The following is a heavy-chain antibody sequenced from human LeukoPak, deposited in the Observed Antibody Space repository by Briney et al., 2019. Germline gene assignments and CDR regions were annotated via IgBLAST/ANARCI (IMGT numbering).Heavy chain of an antibody. CDR2: INHSGST. V-gene: IGHV4-34*01. CDR3: ARGVLLWFGELLSVHPNVSDY. J-gene: IGHJ4*02. CDR1: GGSFSGYY. D-gene: IGHD3-10*01. Sequence: SETLSLTCAVYGGSFSGYYWSWIRQPPGKGLEWIGEINHSGSTNYNPSLKSRVTISVDTSKNQFSLKLSSVTAADTAVYYCARGVLLWFGELLSVHPNVSDYWGQGTLVTVSS.